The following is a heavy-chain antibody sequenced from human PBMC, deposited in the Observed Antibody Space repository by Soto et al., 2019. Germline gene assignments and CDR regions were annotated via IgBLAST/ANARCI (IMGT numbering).Heavy chain of an antibody. Sequence: QVQLQESGPGLVKPSETLSLTCTVSGGSISSYYWSWIRQPPGKGLEWIGYIYYSGSTNYNPSLKGRVTISVDTSKNQFSLKLSSVTAADTAVYYCARTWGGYCSSTSCYSDQSTNYYYYYMDVWGKGTTVTVSS. D-gene: IGHD2-2*01. V-gene: IGHV4-59*01. CDR1: GGSISSYY. CDR3: ARTWGGYCSSTSCYSDQSTNYYYYYMDV. J-gene: IGHJ6*03. CDR2: IYYSGST.